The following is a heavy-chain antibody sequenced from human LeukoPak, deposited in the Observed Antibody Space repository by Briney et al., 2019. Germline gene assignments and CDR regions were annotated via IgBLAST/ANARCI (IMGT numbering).Heavy chain of an antibody. Sequence: SVKVSFNASGGTFSSYAISRMRQAPGQGLEWMGGIIPIFGTANYAQEDQGKGRITTAEYTSKDSMELSSLRSEDEAVYYCSRDSGGPYYYDSSGYYPQPRRYYFDYWGQGTLVTVSS. CDR3: SRDSGGPYYYDSSGYYPQPRRYYFDY. CDR1: GGTFSSYA. J-gene: IGHJ4*02. D-gene: IGHD3-22*01. V-gene: IGHV1-69*05. CDR2: IIPIFGTA.